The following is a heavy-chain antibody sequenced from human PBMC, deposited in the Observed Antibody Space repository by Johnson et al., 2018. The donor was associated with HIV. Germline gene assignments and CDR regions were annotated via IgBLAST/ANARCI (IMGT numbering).Heavy chain of an antibody. CDR1: GFTFSSYA. V-gene: IGHV3-30*04. D-gene: IGHD2-21*01. CDR2: ISSDGNVK. CDR3: ARGGGCGGDCYSGYDAFDI. Sequence: QVQLVESGGTLVQPGRSLRLSCAASGFTFSSYAMDWVRQAPGKGLEWVAGISSDGNVKYSADYVKGRFTVSRDNSKNMLYLQVNSLRSEDTAVYYCARGGGCGGDCYSGYDAFDIWGQGTMVTVSS. J-gene: IGHJ3*02.